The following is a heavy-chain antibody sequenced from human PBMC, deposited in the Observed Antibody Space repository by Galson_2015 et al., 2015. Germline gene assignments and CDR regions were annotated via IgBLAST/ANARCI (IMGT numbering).Heavy chain of an antibody. CDR3: TTDGCSGGSCYSPGC. Sequence: SLRLSCAGSGFSLGNYAVSWFRQAPGKGLEWVSFIRSKTYGGTTEYAASVRGRFTISRDDSKNTLYLQMNNLKSEDTAVYYCTTDGCSGGSCYSPGCWGQGTLVTVSS. V-gene: IGHV3-49*03. CDR1: GFSLGNYA. D-gene: IGHD2-15*01. CDR2: IRSKTYGGTT. J-gene: IGHJ4*02.